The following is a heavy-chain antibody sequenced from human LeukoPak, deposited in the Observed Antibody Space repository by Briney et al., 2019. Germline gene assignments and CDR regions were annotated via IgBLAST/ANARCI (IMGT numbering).Heavy chain of an antibody. CDR1: GLTFSRYS. J-gene: IGHJ4*02. V-gene: IGHV3-23*01. CDR2: ISAGGGDR. D-gene: IGHD6-13*01. CDR3: AKDAAGPEY. Sequence: GGSLRLSCEVSGLTFSRYSMSWVRQVPGKGPEWVSGISAGGGDRWYPDSVKGRFTISRDNSKNTLFLQMNSLTVEDTAIYYCAKDAAGPEYWGQGTRVTVSS.